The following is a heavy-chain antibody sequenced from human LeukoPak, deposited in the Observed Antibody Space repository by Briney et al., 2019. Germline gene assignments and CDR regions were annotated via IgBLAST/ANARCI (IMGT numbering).Heavy chain of an antibody. J-gene: IGHJ6*04. Sequence: SGGSLRLSCVVSGFTFSTYWMSWVRQAPGKGLEWVANIQQDGSEKYYVDSVKGRFTISRDNAKNSLYLQMNSLRAEDTAVYYCAELGITMIGGVWGKGTTVTISS. CDR1: GFTFSTYW. CDR3: AELGITMIGGV. V-gene: IGHV3-7*01. D-gene: IGHD3-10*02. CDR2: IQQDGSEK.